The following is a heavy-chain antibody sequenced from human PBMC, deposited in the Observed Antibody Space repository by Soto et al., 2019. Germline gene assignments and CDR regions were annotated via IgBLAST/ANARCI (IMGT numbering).Heavy chain of an antibody. CDR1: GFTFSTYG. J-gene: IGHJ4*02. Sequence: GGSLRLSCAASGFTFSTYGMHWVRQAPGKGLEWVAVISYDGSSEYYADSVKGRFTVSRDNSKNTLYLQMNSLRAEDTAVYYCAKVSVGYCSGGSCYFFDYWGQGTLVTVSS. V-gene: IGHV3-30*18. CDR2: ISYDGSSE. D-gene: IGHD2-15*01. CDR3: AKVSVGYCSGGSCYFFDY.